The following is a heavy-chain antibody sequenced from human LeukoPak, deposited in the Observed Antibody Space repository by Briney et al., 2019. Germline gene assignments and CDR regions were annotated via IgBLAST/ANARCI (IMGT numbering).Heavy chain of an antibody. D-gene: IGHD3-10*01. J-gene: IGHJ5*02. CDR2: IYYSGST. CDR1: GGSVSSGSYY. Sequence: PSETLSLTCTVSGGSVSSGSYYWSWIRQPPGKGLEWIGYIYYSGSTNYNPSLKSRVTISVDTSKNQFSLKLSSVTAADTAVYYCASGPVLLWFGELSRFGFDPWGQGTLVTVSS. V-gene: IGHV4-61*01. CDR3: ASGPVLLWFGELSRFGFDP.